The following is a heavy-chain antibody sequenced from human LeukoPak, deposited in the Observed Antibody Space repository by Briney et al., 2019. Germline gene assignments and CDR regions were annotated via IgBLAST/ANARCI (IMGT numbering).Heavy chain of an antibody. Sequence: PSETLSLTCTVSGGSISRYYWTWIRQPPGKGLEWFGYVYDSGTTNYNPSLKSRVTISVDTSKNQFSLNLSSVTAADTAVYYCARRVRLLWFGPPGSRYWFDPWGQGTLVTVSS. CDR3: ARRVRLLWFGPPGSRYWFDP. V-gene: IGHV4-59*01. D-gene: IGHD3-10*01. CDR2: VYDSGTT. J-gene: IGHJ5*02. CDR1: GGSISRYY.